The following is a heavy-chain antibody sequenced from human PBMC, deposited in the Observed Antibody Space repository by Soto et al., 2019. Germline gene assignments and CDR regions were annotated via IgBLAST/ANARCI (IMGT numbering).Heavy chain of an antibody. CDR2: IDGSGGIT. V-gene: IGHV3-23*01. J-gene: IGHJ5*02. Sequence: QLLQSGGGLVQPGGSLTLSCAASGFTFGTTDMSWVRQAPGEGLEWVSTIDGSGGITYYADSVKGRFTISRDNSRNTVYLQMNSLRGDDTALYYCVKNSGWFITWGPGALVTVSS. D-gene: IGHD6-19*01. CDR3: VKNSGWFIT. CDR1: GFTFGTTD.